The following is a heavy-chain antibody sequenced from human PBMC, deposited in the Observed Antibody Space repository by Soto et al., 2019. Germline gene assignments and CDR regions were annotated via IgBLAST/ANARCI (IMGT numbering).Heavy chain of an antibody. D-gene: IGHD6-13*01. V-gene: IGHV3-23*01. J-gene: IGHJ4*02. Sequence: EVQLLESGGGLVQPGGSLRLSCAASGFTFSSYAMSWVRQAPGKGLEWVSAISGSGGSTYYADSVKGRFTFSRDTSKNTLSLQMNSLRAEDTAVYYCARRTSSWSFDYWGQGTLVTVSS. CDR3: ARRTSSWSFDY. CDR2: ISGSGGST. CDR1: GFTFSSYA.